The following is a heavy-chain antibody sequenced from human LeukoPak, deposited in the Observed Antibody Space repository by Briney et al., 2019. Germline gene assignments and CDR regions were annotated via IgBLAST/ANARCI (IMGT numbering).Heavy chain of an antibody. CDR3: ARVYSSSWTLYFDY. CDR1: GGSISSGDYY. Sequence: SQTLSLTCTVSGGSISSGDYYWSWIRQPPGKGLEWIGYIYYSGSTYYNPSLKSRVTISVDTSKNQFSLKLSSVTAADTAVYYCARVYSSSWTLYFDYWGQGTLVTVSS. V-gene: IGHV4-30-4*08. CDR2: IYYSGST. J-gene: IGHJ4*02. D-gene: IGHD6-13*01.